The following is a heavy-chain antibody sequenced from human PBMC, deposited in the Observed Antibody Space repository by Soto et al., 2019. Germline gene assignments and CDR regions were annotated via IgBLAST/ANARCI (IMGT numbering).Heavy chain of an antibody. D-gene: IGHD3-3*01. CDR3: ARGRYDLSWLDY. Sequence: SETLSLTCAVSGGSISSSNNYWDWIRQPPGKGLEWIGTIYHSGNTYYNPSLKSRVTISVDTSKNQFSLKLNSVTAADTAIYYCARGRYDLSWLDYWGQGTPVTVSS. CDR1: GGSISSSNNY. V-gene: IGHV4-39*01. CDR2: IYHSGNT. J-gene: IGHJ4*02.